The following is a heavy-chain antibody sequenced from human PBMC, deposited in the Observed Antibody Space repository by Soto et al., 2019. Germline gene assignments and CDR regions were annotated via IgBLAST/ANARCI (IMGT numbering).Heavy chain of an antibody. CDR3: ARGSGGNNYYYGMDV. D-gene: IGHD2-15*01. Sequence: GGSLRLSCTASGFTFSTYWMSWVRQAPGMGLEWVANIGEDGSEKYYVDSVKGRFTISRDNAKNSLYLQMNSLRADDTAVYYCARGSGGNNYYYGMDVWGQGTTVTVSS. CDR1: GFTFSTYW. J-gene: IGHJ6*02. V-gene: IGHV3-7*03. CDR2: IGEDGSEK.